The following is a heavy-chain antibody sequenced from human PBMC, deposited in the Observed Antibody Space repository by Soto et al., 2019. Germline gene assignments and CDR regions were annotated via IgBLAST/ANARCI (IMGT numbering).Heavy chain of an antibody. Sequence: GGSLRLSCAASGFTFSSYAMHWVRQAPGKGLEWVAVISYDGSNKYYADSVKGRFTISRDNSKNTLYLQMNSLRAEDTAVYYCARDCSSTSCYPIYYYYYGMDVWGQGTTVTVSS. CDR3: ARDCSSTSCYPIYYYYYGMDV. CDR2: ISYDGSNK. CDR1: GFTFSSYA. V-gene: IGHV3-30-3*01. D-gene: IGHD2-2*01. J-gene: IGHJ6*02.